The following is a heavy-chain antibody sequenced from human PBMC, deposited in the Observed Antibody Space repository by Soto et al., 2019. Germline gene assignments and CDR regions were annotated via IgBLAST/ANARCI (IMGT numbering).Heavy chain of an antibody. CDR2: IYYSGRT. Sequence: SETLSLTCTVSGGSISSGGYFWSWVRQHPGKGLEWIGNIYYSGRTYYNPSLKSRVTISVDTSKNQFSLKLSSVTAADTAVYYCARLGCSGGSCYSRPNYYGMDVWGQGTTVTVSS. J-gene: IGHJ6*02. V-gene: IGHV4-31*03. CDR3: ARLGCSGGSCYSRPNYYGMDV. CDR1: GGSISSGGYF. D-gene: IGHD2-15*01.